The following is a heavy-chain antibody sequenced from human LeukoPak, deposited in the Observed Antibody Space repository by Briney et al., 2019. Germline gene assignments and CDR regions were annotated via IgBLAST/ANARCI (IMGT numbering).Heavy chain of an antibody. CDR1: GFTFSSYG. CDR3: AKGGGGSLHPFDI. CDR2: ISYDGSNK. D-gene: IGHD2-15*01. V-gene: IGHV3-30*18. Sequence: GGSLRLSCAASGFTFSSYGMHWVRQAPGKGLEWVAVISYDGSNKYYADSVKGRFTISRDNSKNTLYLQMNSLRAEDTAVYYCAKGGGGSLHPFDIWGQGTMVTVSS. J-gene: IGHJ3*02.